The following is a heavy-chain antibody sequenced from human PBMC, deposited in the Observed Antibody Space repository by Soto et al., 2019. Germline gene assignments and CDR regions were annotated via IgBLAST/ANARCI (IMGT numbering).Heavy chain of an antibody. J-gene: IGHJ6*02. Sequence: QVQLEQSGAEVKKPGSSVKVSCKASGGTFSTSAISWVRQAPGQGLEWMGGIMPIFRTPDYAQKFQGRVTITADESTSTAYMELSGLRSDDTAVYYCARDKDRQQLGGNYYYVVDVGGQGTTVTVSS. V-gene: IGHV1-69*13. CDR2: IMPIFRTP. CDR3: ARDKDRQQLGGNYYYVVDV. CDR1: GGTFSTSA. D-gene: IGHD3-3*02.